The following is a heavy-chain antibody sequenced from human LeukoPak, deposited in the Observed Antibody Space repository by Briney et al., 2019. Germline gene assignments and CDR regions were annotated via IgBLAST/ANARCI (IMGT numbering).Heavy chain of an antibody. Sequence: GGSLRLSCAASGFTVKSNYMSWVRQAPGKGLEWVSAISTTRNYIYYADSMKGRFTISRDNAKNSLYLQMNSLRAEDTAVYYCARDHATYYYDSSGYYDYWGQGTLVTVSS. D-gene: IGHD3-22*01. CDR1: GFTVKSNY. J-gene: IGHJ4*02. CDR3: ARDHATYYYDSSGYYDY. V-gene: IGHV3-21*01. CDR2: ISTTRNYI.